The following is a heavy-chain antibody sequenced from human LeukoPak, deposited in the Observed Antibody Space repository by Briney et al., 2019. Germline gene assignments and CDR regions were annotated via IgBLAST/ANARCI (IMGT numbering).Heavy chain of an antibody. Sequence: ASVKVSCKPSGYTFTGYFIQWVRQAPGQGLEWMGWINPSSGGTNYPQKFQGRVTMSRDTSLSTAYMEVSGLTSDDTAVYYCARVGPWVNPDYYYYYMDVWGKGTTVTVSS. CDR1: GYTFTGYF. D-gene: IGHD1-14*01. CDR3: ARVGPWVNPDYYYYYMDV. CDR2: INPSSGGT. J-gene: IGHJ6*03. V-gene: IGHV1-2*02.